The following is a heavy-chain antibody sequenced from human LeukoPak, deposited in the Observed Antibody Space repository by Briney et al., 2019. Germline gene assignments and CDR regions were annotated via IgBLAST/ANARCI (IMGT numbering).Heavy chain of an antibody. V-gene: IGHV3-23*01. CDR1: GFTFSSYS. CDR2: ISGSGGST. D-gene: IGHD2-2*01. J-gene: IGHJ4*02. Sequence: GGSLRLSCAASGFTFSSYSMSWVRQAPGKGLEWVSAISGSGGSTYYADSVKGRFTISRDNSKNTLYLQMNSLRAEDTAVYYCAKLPTEYCSSTSCFGPLTYYFDYWGQGTLVTVS. CDR3: AKLPTEYCSSTSCFGPLTYYFDY.